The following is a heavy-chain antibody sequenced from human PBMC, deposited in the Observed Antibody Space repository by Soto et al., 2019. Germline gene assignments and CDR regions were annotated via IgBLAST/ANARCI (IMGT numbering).Heavy chain of an antibody. CDR3: ARDQAYYDILTEEDY. CDR2: ISAYNGNT. V-gene: IGHV1-18*01. D-gene: IGHD3-9*01. J-gene: IGHJ4*02. CDR1: GYTFTSYG. Sequence: QVQLVQSGAEVKKPGASVKVSCKASGYTFTSYGISWVRQAPGQGLEWMGWISAYNGNTNYAQKLQGRVTMTTDTSTSTAYMELRRLRSDDTAVYFCARDQAYYDILTEEDYWGQGTLVTVSS.